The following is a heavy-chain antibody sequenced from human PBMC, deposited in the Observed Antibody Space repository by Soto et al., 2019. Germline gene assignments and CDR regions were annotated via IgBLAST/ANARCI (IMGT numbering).Heavy chain of an antibody. CDR3: ARWPSRSSGYYPGLDSWFDP. J-gene: IGHJ5*02. Sequence: QVQLQESGPGLVKPSETLSLTCTVSGGSVSSGSYYWSWIRQPPGKGLEWIGYIYYSGSTNYNPSLKRRVTISVDTSKYQFSLKLSSVTAADTAVYYCARWPSRSSGYYPGLDSWFDPWGQGTLVTVSS. D-gene: IGHD3-22*01. CDR1: GGSVSSGSYY. CDR2: IYYSGST. V-gene: IGHV4-61*01.